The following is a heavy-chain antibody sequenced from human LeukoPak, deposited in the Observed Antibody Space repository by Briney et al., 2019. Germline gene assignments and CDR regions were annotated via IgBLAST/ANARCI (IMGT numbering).Heavy chain of an antibody. J-gene: IGHJ3*02. CDR2: IIPIFGTA. CDR1: GGTFSSYA. V-gene: IGHV1-69*13. Sequence: EASVKVSCKASGGTFSSYAISWVRQAPGQGLEWMRGIIPIFGTANYAQKFQGRVTITADESTSTAYMELSSLRSGDTAVYYCARDPEMATDDAFDIWGQGTMVTVSS. D-gene: IGHD5-24*01. CDR3: ARDPEMATDDAFDI.